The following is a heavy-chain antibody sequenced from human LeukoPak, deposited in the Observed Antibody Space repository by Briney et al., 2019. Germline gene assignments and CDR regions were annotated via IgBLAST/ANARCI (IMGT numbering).Heavy chain of an antibody. Sequence: SQTLSLTCTVSGGSISSGDYYWSWIRQPPGKGLEWIASVDYSGGTYYNPSLESRVAISADMSKNQFSLKLSSVTAADTAVYYCARERDLGMAGWGQGTLVTVSS. CDR3: ARERDLGMAG. D-gene: IGHD5-24*01. CDR2: VDYSGGT. V-gene: IGHV4-39*07. J-gene: IGHJ4*02. CDR1: GGSISSGDYY.